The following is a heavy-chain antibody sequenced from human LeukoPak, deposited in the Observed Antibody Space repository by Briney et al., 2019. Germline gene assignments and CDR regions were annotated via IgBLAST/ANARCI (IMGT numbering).Heavy chain of an antibody. CDR3: ARDTYYYDSSGYWADY. J-gene: IGHJ4*02. CDR2: IYTSGST. V-gene: IGHV4-4*07. CDR1: GGSIGSYY. Sequence: PSETLSLTCTVSGGSIGSYYWSWIRQPAGKGLEWIGRIYTSGSTNYNPSLKSRVTMSVDTSKNQFSLKLSSVTAADTAVYYCARDTYYYDSSGYWADYWGQGTLVTVSS. D-gene: IGHD3-22*01.